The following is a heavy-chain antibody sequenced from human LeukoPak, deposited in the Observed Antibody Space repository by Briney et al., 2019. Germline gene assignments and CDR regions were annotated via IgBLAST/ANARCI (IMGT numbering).Heavy chain of an antibody. V-gene: IGHV4-34*01. Sequence: SETLSLTCAVYGGSFSGYYWSWIRQPPGKGLEWIGEINHSGSTNYNPSLKSRVTISVDTSKNQFSLRLSSVTAADTAVYYCARHARKRLTSNWDFWGQGTLVTVSS. D-gene: IGHD2-2*01. J-gene: IGHJ4*02. CDR2: INHSGST. CDR3: ARHARKRLTSNWDF. CDR1: GGSFSGYY.